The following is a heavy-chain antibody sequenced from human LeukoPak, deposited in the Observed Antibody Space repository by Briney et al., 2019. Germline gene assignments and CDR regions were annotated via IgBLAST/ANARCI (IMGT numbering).Heavy chain of an antibody. CDR1: GYTFTSYY. Sequence: ASVKVSCKASGYTFTSYYMHWVRQAPGQGLEWMGIINPSGGSTSYAQKFQGRVTMTRDMSTSTAYMELSSLRSEDTAVYYCARVVRSYDFWSGYYSPHVDYWGQGTLVTVSS. J-gene: IGHJ4*02. V-gene: IGHV1-46*01. D-gene: IGHD3-3*01. CDR3: ARVVRSYDFWSGYYSPHVDY. CDR2: INPSGGST.